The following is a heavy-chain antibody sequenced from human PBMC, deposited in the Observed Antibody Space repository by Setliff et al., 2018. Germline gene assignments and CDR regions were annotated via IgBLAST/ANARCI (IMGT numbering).Heavy chain of an antibody. CDR3: AREQWLDPPGYYYMDV. J-gene: IGHJ6*03. D-gene: IGHD6-19*01. Sequence: SETLSLTCTVSGGSISSYYWSWIRQPAGKGLEWIGHIYIGGSANYDPSLKSRVTMSIDTSKNQFSLKLNSATAADMAVYYCAREQWLDPPGYYYMDVWAKGTTVTVSS. V-gene: IGHV4-4*07. CDR2: IYIGGSA. CDR1: GGSISSYY.